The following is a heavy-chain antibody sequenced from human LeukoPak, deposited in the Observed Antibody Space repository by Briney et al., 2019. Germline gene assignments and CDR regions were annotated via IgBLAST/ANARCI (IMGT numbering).Heavy chain of an antibody. CDR2: ISYSGSS. Sequence: PSQTLSLTCTVSGGSISSGGYYWTWIRQLPGKGLEYIGYISYSGSSYYSPFLKSRGTISVDTSKNQLSLKLRSVTAADTAVYYCARANGFYDLAFDYWDQGTLVTVSS. V-gene: IGHV4-31*03. J-gene: IGHJ4*02. CDR1: GGSISSGGYY. CDR3: ARANGFYDLAFDY. D-gene: IGHD3-22*01.